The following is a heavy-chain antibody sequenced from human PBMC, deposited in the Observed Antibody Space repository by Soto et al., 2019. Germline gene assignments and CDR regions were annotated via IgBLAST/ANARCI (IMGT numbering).Heavy chain of an antibody. CDR1: GFTFGSYA. Sequence: QVQLVESGGGVVQPGKSLRLSCAASGFTFGSYAMHWARQAPGKGLEWVTVISIRGGDEYYAESVRGRFTISRDDSKNTLYLQMDSLRVEDTAVYYCARGTIVARQHLDYWGQGTLVTVSS. CDR3: ARGTIVARQHLDY. CDR2: ISIRGGDE. V-gene: IGHV3-30*03. D-gene: IGHD6-6*01. J-gene: IGHJ4*02.